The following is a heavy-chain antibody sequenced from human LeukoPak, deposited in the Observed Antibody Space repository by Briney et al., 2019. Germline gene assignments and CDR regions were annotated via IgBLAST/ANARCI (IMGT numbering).Heavy chain of an antibody. Sequence: SETLSLTCIVSGASTSSGDYYCSWIRQPAGKGLEWIGRIYTSGSTNYNPSLRSRLTMSVDTSTNQFSLKLSAVTAADTAVYFCARGPYSYDSSGASDIWGQGTMVTVSS. V-gene: IGHV4-61*02. CDR1: GASTSSGDYY. CDR3: ARGPYSYDSSGASDI. J-gene: IGHJ3*02. D-gene: IGHD3-22*01. CDR2: IYTSGST.